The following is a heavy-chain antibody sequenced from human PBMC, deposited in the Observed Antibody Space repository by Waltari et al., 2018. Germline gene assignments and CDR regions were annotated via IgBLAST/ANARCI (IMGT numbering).Heavy chain of an antibody. CDR1: GYSISSGYY. CDR3: ARHGGDYYYYYMDV. Sequence: QVQLQESGPGLVKPSETLSLTCAVSGYSISSGYYWGWIRQPPGKGLEWIGSIYQSGSTYYNPSLKSRVTISVDTSKNQFSLKLSSVTAADTAVYYCARHGGDYYYYYMDVWGKGTTVTVSS. V-gene: IGHV4-38-2*01. CDR2: IYQSGST. J-gene: IGHJ6*03. D-gene: IGHD4-17*01.